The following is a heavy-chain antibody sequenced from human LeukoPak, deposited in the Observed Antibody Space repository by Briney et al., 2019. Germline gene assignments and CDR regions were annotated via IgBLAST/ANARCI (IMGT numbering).Heavy chain of an antibody. D-gene: IGHD3-16*01. J-gene: IGHJ6*02. Sequence: PSETLSLTCTVSGGSISSYYWSWIRQPPGKGLEGIGYIYYSGSTNYNPSLKCRVTISVDTSKTQFSLQLSSVPAAAPAVYYCASLGVRSYGMAVWGQGTTVTVSS. CDR1: GGSISSYY. CDR3: ASLGVRSYGMAV. V-gene: IGHV4-59*08. CDR2: IYYSGST.